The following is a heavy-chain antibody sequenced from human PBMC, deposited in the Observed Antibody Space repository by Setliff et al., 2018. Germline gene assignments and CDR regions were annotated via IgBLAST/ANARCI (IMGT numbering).Heavy chain of an antibody. CDR2: INGDGSIT. CDR3: LVAYTSSWYSSGFDP. V-gene: IGHV3-74*01. D-gene: IGHD6-13*01. CDR1: GLTSTSKW. J-gene: IGHJ5*02. Sequence: AGGSLRLSCAASGLTSTSKWMHWVRQAPGKGLVWVSRINGDGSITSYADSVRGRFTISRDSSKNTLYLQMNSLRLEDTAVYYCLVAYTSSWYSSGFDPWGQGTLVT.